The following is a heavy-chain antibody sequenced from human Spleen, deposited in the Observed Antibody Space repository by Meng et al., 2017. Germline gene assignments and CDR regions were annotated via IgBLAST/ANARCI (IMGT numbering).Heavy chain of an antibody. D-gene: IGHD6-13*01. CDR1: GFSFMDAW. CDR2: IKSNSDGGTT. J-gene: IGHJ4*02. CDR3: ATGAAAADH. V-gene: IGHV3-15*01. Sequence: EVQLWGSGGGWVKPGGSLRLSCVASGFSFMDAWMSWVRQAPGKGLEWVGRIKSNSDGGTTDYAAPVKGRFTISRDDSKNTLYLQMNSLITEDTAVYFCATGAAAADHWGQGTLVTVSS.